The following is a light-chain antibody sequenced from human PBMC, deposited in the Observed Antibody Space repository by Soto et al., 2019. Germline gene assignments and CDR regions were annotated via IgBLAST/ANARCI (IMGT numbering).Light chain of an antibody. CDR1: QSISSY. CDR3: QQSYSIPPT. J-gene: IGKJ1*01. CDR2: AAS. V-gene: IGKV1-39*01. Sequence: DIQMTQSPSSLSASVGDRVTITCRASQSISSYLNWYQQKPGKAPKLLIFAASSLQTGVPSRFSGSGSGTDFTLTISSLQPEDFANYSCQQSYSIPPTFGQGTKVEI.